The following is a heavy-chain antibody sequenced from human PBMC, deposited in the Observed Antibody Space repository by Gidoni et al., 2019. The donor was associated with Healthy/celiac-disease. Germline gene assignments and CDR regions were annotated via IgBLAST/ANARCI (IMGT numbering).Heavy chain of an antibody. CDR3: ARDLVGLGEVAYYFDY. Sequence: QVQLVQSGAEVKKPGASVKVSCKASGYTFTSYYMHWVRQAPGQGLEWMGIINPSGGSTSYAQKLQGRVTMTRDTSTSTVYMELSSLRSEDTAVYYCARDLVGLGEVAYYFDYWGQGTLVTVSS. CDR1: GYTFTSYY. D-gene: IGHD3-3*01. CDR2: INPSGGST. V-gene: IGHV1-46*04. J-gene: IGHJ4*02.